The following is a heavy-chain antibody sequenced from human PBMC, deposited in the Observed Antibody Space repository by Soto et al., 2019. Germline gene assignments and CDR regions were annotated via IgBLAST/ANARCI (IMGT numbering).Heavy chain of an antibody. J-gene: IGHJ6*02. V-gene: IGHV3-23*01. Sequence: GGSLRLSCAASGFTFGNFVMRWVRQTPGKGLEWVSTITETGGDTYYTDSVKGRFTISRDNSKNTLYLQMTSLRAEDTALYYCTRASSDRNHMEVWGPGTTVTVSS. CDR2: ITETGGDT. CDR3: TRASSDRNHMEV. CDR1: GFTFGNFV.